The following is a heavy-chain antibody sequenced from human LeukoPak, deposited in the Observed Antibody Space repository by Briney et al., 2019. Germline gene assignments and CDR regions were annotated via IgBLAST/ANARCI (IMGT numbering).Heavy chain of an antibody. Sequence: TSETLSLTCTVSGGSISSSSYYWGWIRQPPGKGLEWIGSIYYSGSTYYNPSLKSRVTISVDTSKNQFSLKLSSVTAADTAVYYCARDGDYEMKLYFDYWGQGTLVTVSS. CDR3: ARDGDYEMKLYFDY. D-gene: IGHD4-17*01. CDR2: IYYSGST. CDR1: GGSISSSSYY. J-gene: IGHJ4*02. V-gene: IGHV4-39*07.